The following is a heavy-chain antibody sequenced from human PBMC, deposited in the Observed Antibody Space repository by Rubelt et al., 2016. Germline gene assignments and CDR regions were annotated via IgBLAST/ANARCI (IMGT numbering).Heavy chain of an antibody. V-gene: IGHV3-23*04. Sequence: VQLVESGGGFVQPGGSLRLSCVASGFSFSANGMSWVRQAPGKGLEWVSAISGSGGSTYYADSVKGRFTLSRDISRNTLYLQMNSLRAEDTAVYYCVAGHKSDYWGQGTLVTVSS. CDR2: ISGSGGST. CDR3: VAGHKSDY. CDR1: GFSFSANG. J-gene: IGHJ4*02.